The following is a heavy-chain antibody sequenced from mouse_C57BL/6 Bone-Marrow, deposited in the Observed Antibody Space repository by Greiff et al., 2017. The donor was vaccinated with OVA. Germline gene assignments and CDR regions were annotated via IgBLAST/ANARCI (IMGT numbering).Heavy chain of an antibody. D-gene: IGHD1-1*01. CDR2: ISYDGSN. V-gene: IGHV3-6*01. J-gene: IGHJ2*01. CDR1: GYSITSGYY. CDR3: ARGGYYYGSSSFDY. Sequence: DVQLVESGPGLVKPSQSLSLTCSVTGYSITSGYYWNWIRQFPGNKLEWMGYISYDGSNNYNPSLKNRISITRDTSKNQFFLKLNSVTTEDTATYYCARGGYYYGSSSFDYWGQGTTLTVSS.